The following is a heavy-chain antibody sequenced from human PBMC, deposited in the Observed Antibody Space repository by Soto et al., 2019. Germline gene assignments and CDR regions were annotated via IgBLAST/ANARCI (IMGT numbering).Heavy chain of an antibody. D-gene: IGHD3-10*01. J-gene: IGHJ5*02. CDR2: IYPDGNGK. CDR1: GFTFSSHT. V-gene: IGHV3-30-3*01. CDR3: AREGYYLNWFDP. Sequence: GGFMRHSCVASGFTFSSHTMHWVRQAPGKGLEWVTFIYPDGNGKYYTDSVKGRFTTSRDNSKNTMYLQMNSLRDEDTAVYYCAREGYYLNWFDPWGQGTLVTVSS.